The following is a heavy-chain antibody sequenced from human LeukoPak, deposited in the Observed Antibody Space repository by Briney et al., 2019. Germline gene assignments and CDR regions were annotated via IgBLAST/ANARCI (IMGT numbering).Heavy chain of an antibody. CDR2: IKSKNDGGTT. Sequence: GGSLRLSCAASGFTFSNAWMSWVRQAPGKGLEWVGRIKSKNDGGTTDYAAPVKGRFTISRDDSKNTLYLQMNSVKTEDTAVYYCTTLGYSYASYWGQGTLVTVSS. CDR1: GFTFSNAW. V-gene: IGHV3-15*01. CDR3: TTLGYSYASY. D-gene: IGHD5-18*01. J-gene: IGHJ4*02.